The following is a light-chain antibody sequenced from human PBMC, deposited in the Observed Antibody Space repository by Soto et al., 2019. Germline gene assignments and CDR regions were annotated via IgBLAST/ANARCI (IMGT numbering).Light chain of an antibody. V-gene: IGLV2-18*01. CDR2: EAR. J-gene: IGLJ7*01. Sequence: QSVLTQPPSVSGSPGQSVTISCTGTSTDFVSYNRVSWYQQPPGTAPKLIIYEARNRPSGVPDRFSGSKSGTSASLAISGLRSEDEADYYCAAWSGSLSGLVFGGGTQLTVL. CDR3: AAWSGSLSGLV. CDR1: STDFVSYNR.